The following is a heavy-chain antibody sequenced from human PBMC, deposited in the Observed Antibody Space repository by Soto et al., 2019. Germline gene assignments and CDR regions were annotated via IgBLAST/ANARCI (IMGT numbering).Heavy chain of an antibody. CDR2: IKNKADGGTT. CDR1: GITFTNAW. D-gene: IGHD4-17*01. V-gene: IGHV3-15*01. J-gene: IGHJ4*02. Sequence: GGSLRLSCAASGITFTNAWMSWVRQAPGKGLEWVGRIKNKADGGTTDYAAPVRGRFTISRDDSKNTLFLQMNSLETEDTAVYYCTTDPGDYEDFWGQGTLVTGSS. CDR3: TTDPGDYEDF.